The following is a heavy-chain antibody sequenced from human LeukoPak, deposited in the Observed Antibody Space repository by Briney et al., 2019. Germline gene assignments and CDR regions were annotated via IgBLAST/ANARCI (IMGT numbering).Heavy chain of an antibody. D-gene: IGHD1-26*01. CDR1: GFTFGTYW. Sequence: GGSLRLSCGASGFTFGTYWMHWVRQAPGKGLVWVSGINSDGGTTTYADSVKGRFTISRDNAKNTLYLQMNNLRAEDTAVYYCARDAYSGSYPLDYWGQGTLVTVSS. CDR3: ARDAYSGSYPLDY. V-gene: IGHV3-74*01. J-gene: IGHJ4*02. CDR2: INSDGGTT.